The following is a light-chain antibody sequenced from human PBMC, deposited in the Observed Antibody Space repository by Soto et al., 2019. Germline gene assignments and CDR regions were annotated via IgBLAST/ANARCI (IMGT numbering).Light chain of an antibody. CDR3: QQYGDSPFS. V-gene: IGKV3-20*01. Sequence: EIVLTQSPGTLSLSPGERATLSCRASQTISSSYLAWYQQKPGQAPRLLIFGASGRATGIPDRFSGSGSGTDFTLTISRLEPEDFAVYYCQQYGDSPFSFGRGTKVDIK. J-gene: IGKJ3*01. CDR2: GAS. CDR1: QTISSSY.